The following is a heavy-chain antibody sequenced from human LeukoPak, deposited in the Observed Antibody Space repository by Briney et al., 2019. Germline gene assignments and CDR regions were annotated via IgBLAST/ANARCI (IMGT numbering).Heavy chain of an antibody. J-gene: IGHJ4*02. V-gene: IGHV1-24*01. Sequence: ASVKVSCKVSGYTLTELSMHWVRQAPGKGLEWMGGFDPEDGETIYAQKFQGRVTMTENTSTDTAYMELSSLRSEDTAVYYCARALRGYCSGGSCPNDYWGQGTLVTVSS. D-gene: IGHD2-15*01. CDR3: ARALRGYCSGGSCPNDY. CDR2: FDPEDGET. CDR1: GYTLTELS.